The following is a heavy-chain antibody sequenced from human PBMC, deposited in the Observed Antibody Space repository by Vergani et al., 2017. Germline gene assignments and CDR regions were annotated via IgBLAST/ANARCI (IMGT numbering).Heavy chain of an antibody. V-gene: IGHV1-69*01. J-gene: IGHJ4*02. CDR2: IIPIFGTA. CDR1: RGTFSSYA. Sequence: QVQLVQSGAEVKQPGSSVKVSCKASRGTFSSYAISWVRQAPGQGLEWMGGIIPIFGTANYAQKFQGRVTITADESTGTAYMELSSLRSEDTAVYYCARGRHGYNYDYWGQGTLVTVSS. D-gene: IGHD5-24*01. CDR3: ARGRHGYNYDY.